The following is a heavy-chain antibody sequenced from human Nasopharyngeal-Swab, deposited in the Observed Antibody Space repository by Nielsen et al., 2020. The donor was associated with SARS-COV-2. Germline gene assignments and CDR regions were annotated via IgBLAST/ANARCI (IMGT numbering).Heavy chain of an antibody. CDR1: GGSVSSGSYY. Sequence: SETLSLTCIVSGGSVSSGSYYWSWIRQPPGKGLGWIGYIYYSGSTNYNPSLKSRVTISVDTSKNQFSLKLSSVTAADTAVYYCARAQRYCSGGSCYFSSSYYFDYWGQGTLVTVSS. CDR2: IYYSGST. V-gene: IGHV4-61*01. CDR3: ARAQRYCSGGSCYFSSSYYFDY. D-gene: IGHD2-15*01. J-gene: IGHJ4*02.